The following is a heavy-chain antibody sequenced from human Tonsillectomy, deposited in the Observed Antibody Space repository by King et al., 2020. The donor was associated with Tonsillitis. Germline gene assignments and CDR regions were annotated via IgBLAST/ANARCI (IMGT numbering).Heavy chain of an antibody. J-gene: IGHJ4*02. Sequence: VQLVESGGGLVQPGGPLRLSCAASGFTFRSYALSWVRQSPAKGLQWVSAISGSGYKTYYIDSVKGRFTISRDNSKNTVSLQMNSLRAEDTGVYYCVREMLTGSCADYWGQGTLVTVSS. CDR3: VREMLTGSCADY. D-gene: IGHD2-15*01. CDR1: GFTFRSYA. V-gene: IGHV3-23*04. CDR2: ISGSGYKT.